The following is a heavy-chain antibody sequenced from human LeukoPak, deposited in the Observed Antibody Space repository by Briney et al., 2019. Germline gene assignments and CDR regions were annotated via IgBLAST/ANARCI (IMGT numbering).Heavy chain of an antibody. J-gene: IGHJ4*02. CDR3: AREPLYSSSSFDY. CDR2: INPSGGST. Sequence: GASAKVSCKASGYTFNNYYMPWVRQAPGQGLEWTGIINPSGGSTSYAQKFQGRVTMTRDTSTSTVYMELSSLRSEDTAVYYCAREPLYSSSSFDYWGQGTLVTVSS. V-gene: IGHV1-46*02. D-gene: IGHD6-6*01. CDR1: GYTFNNYY.